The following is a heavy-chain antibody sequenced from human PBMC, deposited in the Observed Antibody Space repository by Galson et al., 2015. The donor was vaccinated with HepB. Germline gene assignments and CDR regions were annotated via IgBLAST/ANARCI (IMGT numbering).Heavy chain of an antibody. D-gene: IGHD2-2*02. CDR3: ARDPGGYCSSTSCYTGAVY. J-gene: IGHJ4*02. Sequence: SLRLSCAASGFTFSSYWMNWVRQAPGKGLEWVSSISSSSSYIYYADSVKGRFTISRDNAKNSLYLQMNSLRAEDTAVYYCARDPGGYCSSTSCYTGAVYWGQGTLVTVSS. CDR1: GFTFSSYW. CDR2: ISSSSSYI. V-gene: IGHV3-21*01.